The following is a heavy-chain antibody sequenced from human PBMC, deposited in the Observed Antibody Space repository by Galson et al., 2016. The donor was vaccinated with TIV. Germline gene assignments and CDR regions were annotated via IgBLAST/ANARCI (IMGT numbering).Heavy chain of an antibody. CDR3: ARESSDYYYYMDV. J-gene: IGHJ6*03. CDR2: IYTTVTT. Sequence: TLSLTCTVSGASITSGRYYWSWIRQPAGSGLEWIGRIYTTVTTNYNTSLESRVTISVDTSKNHFSLKLTSVTAADTAVYYCARESSDYYYYMDVWGKGTTVTVSS. D-gene: IGHD3-10*01. CDR1: GASITSGRYY. V-gene: IGHV4-61*02.